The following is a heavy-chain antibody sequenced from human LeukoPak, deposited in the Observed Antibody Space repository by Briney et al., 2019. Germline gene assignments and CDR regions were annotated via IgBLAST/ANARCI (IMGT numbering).Heavy chain of an antibody. CDR2: MNPNSGNR. D-gene: IGHD4-17*01. J-gene: IGHJ3*02. CDR3: ARNDYGGHDAFDI. CDR1: GYTFTTYY. V-gene: IGHV1-8*02. Sequence: ASVKVSCKASGYTFTTYYMHWVRQATGQGLEWMGWMNPNSGNRGYAQKFQGRVTMTRDTSISTAYMEVSSPRSEDTAVYYCARNDYGGHDAFDIWGQGTVVTVSS.